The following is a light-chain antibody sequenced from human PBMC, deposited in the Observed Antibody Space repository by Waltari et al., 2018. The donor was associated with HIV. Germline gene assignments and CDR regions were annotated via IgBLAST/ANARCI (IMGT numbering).Light chain of an antibody. CDR3: QQTYRLPQT. CDR1: QTINGN. Sequence: DIQMTQSPSSLSASVGDRVTITCRASQTINGNLNWYQQIPGKAPKLLIFGASTLQTGVPARFSGSGSGTHFTLTVTSLQPEDFATYFCQQTYRLPQTFGQGIRVDIK. V-gene: IGKV1-39*01. J-gene: IGKJ5*01. CDR2: GAS.